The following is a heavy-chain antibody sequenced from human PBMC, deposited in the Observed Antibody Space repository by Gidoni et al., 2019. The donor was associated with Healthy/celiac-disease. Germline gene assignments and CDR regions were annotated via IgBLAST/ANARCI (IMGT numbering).Heavy chain of an antibody. D-gene: IGHD2-15*01. Sequence: QVQLVPSGAEVKKPGYSVKVSCKASGGTCSSYAISWVLQATGHGLECMGGIIPTFGTANYAQKFQGRVTITADESTSTAYIELSSLRSEDTAVYYCARIGGNSFDYWGQGTLVTVSS. J-gene: IGHJ4*02. CDR2: IIPTFGTA. CDR1: GGTCSSYA. CDR3: ARIGGNSFDY. V-gene: IGHV1-69*01.